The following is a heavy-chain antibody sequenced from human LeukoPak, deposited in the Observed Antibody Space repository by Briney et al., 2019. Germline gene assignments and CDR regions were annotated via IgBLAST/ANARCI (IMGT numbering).Heavy chain of an antibody. D-gene: IGHD4-17*01. Sequence: GGSLRLSRAASGFTFSSYAINWVRQAPGKGLEWVSAISGSGVSTFYADSVKGRFTISRDISKNTLFLQMNSLRAEDTAIYYCAKDRATVPTLFDYWGQGTLVTVSS. V-gene: IGHV3-23*01. J-gene: IGHJ4*02. CDR1: GFTFSSYA. CDR3: AKDRATVPTLFDY. CDR2: ISGSGVST.